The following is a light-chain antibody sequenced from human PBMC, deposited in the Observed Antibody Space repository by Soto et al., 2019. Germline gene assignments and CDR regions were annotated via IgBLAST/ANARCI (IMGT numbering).Light chain of an antibody. CDR3: QQYNIWPLWT. CDR1: ESDTSS. Sequence: EIVMTQSPATRSVSPGYRATLSCRAMESDTSSLAWYQQKPGQPPRLPSYAASTRATDVPARFRGGGSETEFTLTISRLQSEDFAVYFCQQYNIWPLWTFGQGTKVDIK. J-gene: IGKJ1*01. V-gene: IGKV3-15*01. CDR2: AAS.